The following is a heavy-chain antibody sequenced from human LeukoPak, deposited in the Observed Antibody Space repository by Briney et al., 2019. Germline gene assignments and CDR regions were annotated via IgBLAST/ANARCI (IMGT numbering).Heavy chain of an antibody. J-gene: IGHJ4*02. Sequence: SETLSLTCTVSGGSISGSSYYWGWIRQPPGKGLEWIGSIYYSGSTYYNPSLKSRVTISVDTSKNQFSLKLSSVTAADTAVYYCARRTRATSSSWPYYFDYWGQGTLVTVSS. D-gene: IGHD6-13*01. V-gene: IGHV4-39*01. CDR1: GGSISGSSYY. CDR2: IYYSGST. CDR3: ARRTRATSSSWPYYFDY.